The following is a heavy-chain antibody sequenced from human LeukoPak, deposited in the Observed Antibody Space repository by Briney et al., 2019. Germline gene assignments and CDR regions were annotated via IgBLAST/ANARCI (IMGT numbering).Heavy chain of an antibody. CDR2: INPNSGGT. Sequence: ASVKVSCKASGYTFTGYYMHWVRQAPGQGLEWMGWINPNSGGTNYAQRFQGWVTMTRDTSISTAYMELSRLRSDDTAVYYCATLGVPAAKPFDYWGQGTLVTVSS. V-gene: IGHV1-2*04. CDR3: ATLGVPAAKPFDY. CDR1: GYTFTGYY. J-gene: IGHJ4*02. D-gene: IGHD2-2*01.